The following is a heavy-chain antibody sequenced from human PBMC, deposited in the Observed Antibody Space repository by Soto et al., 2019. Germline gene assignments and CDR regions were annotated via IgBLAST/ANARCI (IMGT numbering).Heavy chain of an antibody. J-gene: IGHJ6*02. CDR2: ISSSGSTI. CDR3: ARFLRGYCSGGSCYYYYGMDV. Sequence: QTGGSLRLSCAASGFTFSSYEMNWVRQAPGKGLEWVSYISSSGSTIYYADSVKGRFTISRDNAKNSLYLQMNSLRAEDTAVYYCARFLRGYCSGGSCYYYYGMDVWGQGTTVTVSS. V-gene: IGHV3-48*03. D-gene: IGHD2-15*01. CDR1: GFTFSSYE.